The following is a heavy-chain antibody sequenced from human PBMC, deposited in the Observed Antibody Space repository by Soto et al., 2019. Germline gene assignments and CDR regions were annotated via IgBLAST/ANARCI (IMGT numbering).Heavy chain of an antibody. CDR1: GFTFSNYA. CDR3: AKSPIKTVEARRDLGLFDY. CDR2: IIETGGIT. J-gene: IGHJ4*02. V-gene: IGHV3-23*01. D-gene: IGHD6-6*01. Sequence: EVQLLDSGGDLVQPGGSLRLSCAASGFTFSNYAMSWVRQAPGKGLEWVSSIIETGGITNYADSVKGRFTISRDNSKNTLDLHMSSLRAEDAAVYFCAKSPIKTVEARRDLGLFDYWGQGTLVTVSS.